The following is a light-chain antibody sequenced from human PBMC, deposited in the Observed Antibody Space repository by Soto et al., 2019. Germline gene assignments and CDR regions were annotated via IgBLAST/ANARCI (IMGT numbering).Light chain of an antibody. V-gene: IGKV3-15*01. CDR1: QSVNSD. J-gene: IGKJ2*01. CDR2: GAS. CDR3: QQYNNWPPYT. Sequence: EIVLTQSPATLSVSPGDRTTLSSRASQSVNSDLAWYQQKPGQTPRLLIHGASTRATGIPTTFSGSGSGTEFTLTISSLQSEDFAVYYCQQYNNWPPYTFGQGTKLEIK.